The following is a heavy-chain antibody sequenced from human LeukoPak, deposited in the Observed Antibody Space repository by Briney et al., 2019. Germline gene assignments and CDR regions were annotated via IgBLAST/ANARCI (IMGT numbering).Heavy chain of an antibody. Sequence: GRSLRLSCAASGFTFSSYGMQWFRQAPDKGLEWVAAISNDGSNKYYADSVKGRFTISRDNSKNTPYLQMNSLRAEDTAVYYCAKAGYCSGGSCYRGFDYWGQGTLVTVSS. D-gene: IGHD2-15*01. CDR3: AKAGYCSGGSCYRGFDY. V-gene: IGHV3-30*12. J-gene: IGHJ4*02. CDR1: GFTFSSYG. CDR2: ISNDGSNK.